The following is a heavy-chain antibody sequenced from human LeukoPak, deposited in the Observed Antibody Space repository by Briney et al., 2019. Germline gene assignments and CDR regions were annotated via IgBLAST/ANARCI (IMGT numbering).Heavy chain of an antibody. Sequence: PGGSLRLSCAASGFTFSDYEMNWIRQTPGKGLEWVSYISRSGRIIYYADSVKGRFTISRDNAKNSVYLQMSSLRVEDTAVYYCARTNWGTPDYWGQGTLVTVSS. CDR2: ISRSGRII. CDR3: ARTNWGTPDY. CDR1: GFTFSDYE. J-gene: IGHJ4*02. D-gene: IGHD7-27*01. V-gene: IGHV3-48*03.